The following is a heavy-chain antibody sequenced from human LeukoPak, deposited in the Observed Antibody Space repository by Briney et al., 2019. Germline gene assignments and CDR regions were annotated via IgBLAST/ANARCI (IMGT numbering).Heavy chain of an antibody. CDR3: AKEVGATPFDY. CDR1: GFTFSSYG. D-gene: IGHD1-26*01. Sequence: PGRSLRLSCAASGFTFSSYGMHWVRQAPGKGLEWVAVISYDGSNKYNADSVKGRFTISRDNSKNTLYLQMNSLRAEDTAVYYCAKEVGATPFDYWGQGTLVTVSS. CDR2: ISYDGSNK. V-gene: IGHV3-30*18. J-gene: IGHJ4*02.